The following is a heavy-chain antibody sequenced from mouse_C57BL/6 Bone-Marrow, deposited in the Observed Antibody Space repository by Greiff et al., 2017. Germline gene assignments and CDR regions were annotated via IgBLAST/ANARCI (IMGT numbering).Heavy chain of an antibody. D-gene: IGHD4-1*01. CDR1: GYTFTEYT. CDR3: ARHEEGLGTGTSWYFDV. Sequence: QVQLQQSGAELVKPGASVKLSCKASGYTFTEYTIHWVKQRSGQGLEWIGWFYPGSGSIKYTEKFKDKATLTADKSSSTVYMELSRLTSEDSAVYFCARHEEGLGTGTSWYFDVWGTGTTVTVSS. CDR2: FYPGSGSI. V-gene: IGHV1-62-2*01. J-gene: IGHJ1*03.